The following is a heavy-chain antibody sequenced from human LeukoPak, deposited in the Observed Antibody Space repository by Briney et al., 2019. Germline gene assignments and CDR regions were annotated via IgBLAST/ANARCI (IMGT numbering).Heavy chain of an antibody. Sequence: GGSLRLSCAASGFTFSSYSMNWVRQAPGKGLEWVSYISSSSSTINYADSVKGRFTISRDNAKNSLFLQMNSLRAEDTAFYYCAREGHCSRTGCSLDAIEIWGQGTLVAVSS. CDR1: GFTFSSYS. D-gene: IGHD2-2*01. V-gene: IGHV3-48*01. CDR2: ISSSSSTI. CDR3: AREGHCSRTGCSLDAIEI. J-gene: IGHJ3*02.